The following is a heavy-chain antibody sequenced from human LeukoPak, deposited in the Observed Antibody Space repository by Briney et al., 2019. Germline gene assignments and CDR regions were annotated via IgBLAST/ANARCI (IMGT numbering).Heavy chain of an antibody. V-gene: IGHV3-30-3*01. CDR2: ISYDGSNK. D-gene: IGHD5-18*01. CDR3: ARGPSRGYSYGPGIDY. J-gene: IGHJ4*02. CDR1: GFTFSSYA. Sequence: GGSLRLSCAAPGFTFSSYAMHWVRQAPGKGLEWVAVISYDGSNKYYADSVKGRFTIPRDNSKNTLYLQMNSLRAEDTAVYYCARGPSRGYSYGPGIDYWGQGTLVTVSS.